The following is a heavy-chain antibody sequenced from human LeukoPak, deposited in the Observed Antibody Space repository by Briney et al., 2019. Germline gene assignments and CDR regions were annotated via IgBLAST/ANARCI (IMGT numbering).Heavy chain of an antibody. J-gene: IGHJ4*02. Sequence: GGSLRLSCAASGFTFDDYGMSWVRQAPGKGLEWVSGINWNGGSTGYADSVKGRFTVPRDNAKNSLNLQMNSLRAEDTAFYYCARGDSSGWKSCPGDWGQGTLVTVSS. CDR2: INWNGGST. D-gene: IGHD6-19*01. CDR3: ARGDSSGWKSCPGD. V-gene: IGHV3-20*04. CDR1: GFTFDDYG.